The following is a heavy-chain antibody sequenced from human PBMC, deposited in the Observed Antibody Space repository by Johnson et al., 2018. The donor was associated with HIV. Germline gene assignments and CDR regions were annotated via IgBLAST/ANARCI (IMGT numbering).Heavy chain of an antibody. CDR3: ARGGAVTRRSADAFDI. Sequence: QVQLVESGGGVVQPGRSLRLSCAASGFTFSDYYMSWIRQAPGKGLEWVAVISSDGSNKYYADSVKGRFTISRDNSKNTLYLQMNSLRAEDTAVYYCARGGAVTRRSADAFDIWGQGTMVTVSS. D-gene: IGHD4-11*01. V-gene: IGHV3-30-3*01. CDR1: GFTFSDYY. CDR2: ISSDGSNK. J-gene: IGHJ3*02.